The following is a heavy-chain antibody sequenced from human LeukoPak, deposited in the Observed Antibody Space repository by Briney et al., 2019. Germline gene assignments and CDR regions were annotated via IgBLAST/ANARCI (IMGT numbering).Heavy chain of an antibody. V-gene: IGHV3-23*01. J-gene: IGHJ4*02. CDR2: ISGSGGST. CDR3: AKVRVTAIPSRVDY. D-gene: IGHD2-21*02. CDR1: GFTFSDYY. Sequence: PGGSLRLSCAASGFTFSDYYMSWVRQAPGKGLEWVSAISGSGGSTYYADSVKGRFTISRDNSKNTLYLQMNSLRAEDTAVYYCAKVRVTAIPSRVDYWGQGTLVTVSS.